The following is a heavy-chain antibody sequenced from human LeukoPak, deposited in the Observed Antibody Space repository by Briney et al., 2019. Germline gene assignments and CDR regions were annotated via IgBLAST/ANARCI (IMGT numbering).Heavy chain of an antibody. CDR3: ARAGQYSSTPASDV. D-gene: IGHD6-13*01. Sequence: PGGSLRLSCAASGFTFNIYWMSWVRQAPGKGLEWVSSISSSSSYIYYADSVKGRFTISRDNAKNSLYLQMNSLRAEDTAVYYCARAGQYSSTPASDVWGQGTTVTVSS. CDR2: ISSSSSYI. V-gene: IGHV3-21*01. J-gene: IGHJ6*02. CDR1: GFTFNIYW.